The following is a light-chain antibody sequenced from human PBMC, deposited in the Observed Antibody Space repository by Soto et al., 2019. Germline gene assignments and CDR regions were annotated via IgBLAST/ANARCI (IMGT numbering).Light chain of an antibody. Sequence: EIVLTQSPGTLSLSPGERATLSCRASQSVYNSYLAWYQQKPGQTPRLLINAASNRATGVPDRFSGSGSVTDFTLTISRLEPEDFAVYYCQQYGSPPPTFGQGTKVEI. CDR1: QSVYNSY. V-gene: IGKV3-20*01. J-gene: IGKJ2*01. CDR2: AAS. CDR3: QQYGSPPPT.